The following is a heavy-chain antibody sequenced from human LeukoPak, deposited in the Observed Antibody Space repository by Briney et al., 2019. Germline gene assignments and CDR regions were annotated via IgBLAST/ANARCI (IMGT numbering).Heavy chain of an antibody. Sequence: SVKVSCTASGGTFSSYAISWVRQAPGQGLEWMGRIIPILGIANYAQKFQGRVTITADKSTSTAYMELSSLRSEDTAVYYCATHARSSGWVNWFDPWGQGTLVTVSS. V-gene: IGHV1-69*04. CDR3: ATHARSSGWVNWFDP. D-gene: IGHD6-19*01. CDR2: IIPILGIA. CDR1: GGTFSSYA. J-gene: IGHJ5*02.